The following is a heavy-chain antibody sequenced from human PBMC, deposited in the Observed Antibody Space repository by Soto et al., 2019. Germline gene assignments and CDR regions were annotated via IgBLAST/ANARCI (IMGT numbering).Heavy chain of an antibody. CDR3: ARDLPGTGIDY. Sequence: GGSLRLSCAASGFTFSSYGMHWVRQAPGKGLEWVAVIWYDGSNKYYADSVKGRFTISRDNSKNTLYLQMNSLRAEDTAVYYCARDLPGTGIDYWGQGTLVTVSS. J-gene: IGHJ4*02. CDR1: GFTFSSYG. V-gene: IGHV3-33*01. D-gene: IGHD3-10*01. CDR2: IWYDGSNK.